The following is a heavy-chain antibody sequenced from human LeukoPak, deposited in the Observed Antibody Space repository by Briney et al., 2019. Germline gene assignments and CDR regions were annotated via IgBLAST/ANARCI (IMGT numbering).Heavy chain of an antibody. V-gene: IGHV1-18*01. CDR1: GYNFRHYG. D-gene: IGHD2-15*01. Sequence: ASVKVSCKTSGYNFRHYGIRWVREAPGQGLEWMVWISGGYNGDSNYALKLRGRLTMTTDTSTSTAYMELRSLRSDDTAVYYCARDEKKYCSGGSCPAYFDYWGQGTLVTVSS. CDR2: ISGGYNGDS. J-gene: IGHJ4*02. CDR3: ARDEKKYCSGGSCPAYFDY.